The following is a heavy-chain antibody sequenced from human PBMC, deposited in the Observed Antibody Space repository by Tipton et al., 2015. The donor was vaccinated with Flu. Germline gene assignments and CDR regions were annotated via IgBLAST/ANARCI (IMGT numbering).Heavy chain of an antibody. CDR1: RGSISIGGYY. CDR2: IYYSGIT. V-gene: IGHV4-31*03. D-gene: IGHD1-7*01. CDR3: ERVELHAFDI. J-gene: IGHJ3*02. Sequence: TLSLTCTVSRGSISIGGYYWSWIRQHPGKGMEWIGYIYYSGITYYNPSLKSRVTISVDTPKNQFSLKLSSVTAADTAVYYCERVELHAFDIWGQGTMVTVSS.